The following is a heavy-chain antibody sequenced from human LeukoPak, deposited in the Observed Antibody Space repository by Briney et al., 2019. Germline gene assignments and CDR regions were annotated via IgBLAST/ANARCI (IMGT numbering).Heavy chain of an antibody. CDR3: SRDTADDAFDI. CDR2: INSDGSTT. J-gene: IGHJ3*02. V-gene: IGHV3-74*01. CDR1: GFTFSSYW. Sequence: PGGSLRLSCAASGFTFSSYWMHWVRQAPGEGLVWVSRINSDGSTTSYADSVKGRFTISRDNAKNTLYLQMNSLRAEDTAVYYCSRDTADDAFDIWGQGTMVTVSS.